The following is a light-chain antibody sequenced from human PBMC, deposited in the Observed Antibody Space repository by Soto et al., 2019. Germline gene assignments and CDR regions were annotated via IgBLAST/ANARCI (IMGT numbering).Light chain of an antibody. V-gene: IGKV3-15*01. J-gene: IGKJ2*01. CDR1: RSVSSN. Sequence: EIVMTQSPATLSVSPGERATLSCRASRSVSSNLAWYQQKPGQAPRLLMYGASTRAPGIPARCSGSGSGTEFTLTISSRQSEDFAVYYCQQYNNWPPYTFGQGTKLEIK. CDR2: GAS. CDR3: QQYNNWPPYT.